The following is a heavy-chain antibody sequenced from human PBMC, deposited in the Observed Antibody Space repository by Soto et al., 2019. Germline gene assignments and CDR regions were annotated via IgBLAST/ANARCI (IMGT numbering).Heavy chain of an antibody. D-gene: IGHD3-10*01. V-gene: IGHV1-18*01. CDR2: ISAYNGNT. CDR3: ALTPGTGQLDY. J-gene: IGHJ4*02. CDR1: GHTFTSYG. Sequence: ASVKVSCKASGHTFTSYGISWVRQAPGQRLERMGRISAYNGNTNYAQKLQGRVTMTTDTSTSTAYMELRSLISVYTAVYYCALTPGTGQLDYWVQGTLVTVSS.